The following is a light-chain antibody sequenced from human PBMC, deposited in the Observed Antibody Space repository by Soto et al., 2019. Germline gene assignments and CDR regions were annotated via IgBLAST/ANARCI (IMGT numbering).Light chain of an antibody. V-gene: IGKV3-20*01. Sequence: EIVMTESPATLSVSPGERATLSCRASQSVSIDLAWYQQTPGQAPRLLIYGASTRATGIPDRFSGSGSGTDFTLTISRLEPEDFAVYYCQQYGSSPWTFGQGTKVDIK. J-gene: IGKJ1*01. CDR2: GAS. CDR3: QQYGSSPWT. CDR1: QSVSID.